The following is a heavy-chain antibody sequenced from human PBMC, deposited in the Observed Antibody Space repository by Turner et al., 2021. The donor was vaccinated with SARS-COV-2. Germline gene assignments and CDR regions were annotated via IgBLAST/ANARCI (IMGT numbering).Heavy chain of an antibody. Sequence: VQLVESGGGLVQPGGSLRLSCEASGFTFTTFGMSWVRKVAGMELEWIAYISSSSDVVLYADSVEGRFAISRDNAKSSVYLQMNSLRAEDTAIYYCARLVSYWGQGTPVTVSS. CDR2: ISSSSDVV. J-gene: IGHJ4*02. V-gene: IGHV3-48*01. CDR3: ARLVSY. CDR1: GFTFTTFG.